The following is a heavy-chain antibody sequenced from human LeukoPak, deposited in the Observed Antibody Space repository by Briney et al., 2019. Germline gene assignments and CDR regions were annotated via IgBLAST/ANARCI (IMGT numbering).Heavy chain of an antibody. CDR2: IYSDGNT. Sequence: GGSLKLSCAASGFTVSSAYISWVRQAPGKGLEWLSAIYSDGNTYSADSVKGRFTIFRDNSKNMLYLQMNSLRADDTAVYYCARAPSGWYFDSWGQGTLVTVSS. J-gene: IGHJ4*02. CDR1: GFTVSSAY. CDR3: ARAPSGWYFDS. D-gene: IGHD6-19*01. V-gene: IGHV3-53*01.